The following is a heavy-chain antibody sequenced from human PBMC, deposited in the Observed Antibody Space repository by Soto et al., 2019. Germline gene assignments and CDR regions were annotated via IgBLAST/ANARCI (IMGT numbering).Heavy chain of an antibody. CDR2: IYSSGST. D-gene: IGHD6-6*01. V-gene: IGHV4-31*11. CDR3: AREDAARIERWFDA. Sequence: SETLSLTCAVSGGSIISASYSWNWIRQSPGRGLEWIGHIYSSGSTYYDPSLKSRVSISVDTSNNQFSLKLTSVTAADTAVYFCAREDAARIERWFDAWGQGILVTVSS. CDR1: GGSIISASYS. J-gene: IGHJ5*02.